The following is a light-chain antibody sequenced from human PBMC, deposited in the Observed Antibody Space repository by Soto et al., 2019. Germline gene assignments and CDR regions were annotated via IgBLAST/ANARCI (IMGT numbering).Light chain of an antibody. J-gene: IGKJ1*01. CDR3: HQYGTSPLT. V-gene: IGKV3-20*01. CDR2: SAS. CDR1: QSIYSNY. Sequence: EIVLMQFPGTLSLSPGERATLSCRASQSIYSNYLAWYQQKPGQAPRPLIFSASSRATGIPDRFRGSGSGTDFTLTISRLEPEDFAVYYCHQYGTSPLTFGQGTKV.